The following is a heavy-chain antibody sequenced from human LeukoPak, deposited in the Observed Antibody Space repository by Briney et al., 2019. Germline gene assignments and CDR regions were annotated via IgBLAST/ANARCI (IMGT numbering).Heavy chain of an antibody. CDR2: IYCSGST. D-gene: IGHD1-1*01. V-gene: IGHV4-59*11. J-gene: IGHJ4*02. CDR1: GGTISSHY. Sequence: PSETLSLTCTVSGGTISSHYWSWIRQPPGKGLEWIGYIYCSGSTNYNPSLKSRVTISVDTSKNQFSLKLSSVTAADTAVYYCASGTTGNAINYWGQGTLVTVSS. CDR3: ASGTTGNAINY.